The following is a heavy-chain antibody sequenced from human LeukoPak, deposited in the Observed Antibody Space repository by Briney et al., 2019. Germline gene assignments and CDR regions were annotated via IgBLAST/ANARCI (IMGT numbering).Heavy chain of an antibody. J-gene: IGHJ4*02. CDR1: GFTFSSYA. CDR2: IGDST. Sequence: GSLRVSCAASGFTFSSYAMTWLRQAPGKGLEWVSAIGDSTYSADSVKGRFTSSRDNSKNTLYLQMNTLRGEDTAVYYCAKATRPADSSSNYVDFDCWGQGTRVTVSS. D-gene: IGHD6-13*01. V-gene: IGHV3-23*01. CDR3: AKATRPADSSSNYVDFDC.